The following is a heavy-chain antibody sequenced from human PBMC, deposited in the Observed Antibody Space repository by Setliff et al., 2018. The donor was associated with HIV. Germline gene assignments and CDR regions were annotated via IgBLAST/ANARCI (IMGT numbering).Heavy chain of an antibody. CDR3: ARTSTMVRGVIMDYYYYMDV. D-gene: IGHD3-10*01. CDR1: GYTFTNYG. Sequence: ASVKVSCKASGYTFTNYGITWVRQAPGQGLEWMGWISAYNGIINYAQNLQGRVTMTTDTSTRTAYMELRSLRSDDTAVYYCARTSTMVRGVIMDYYYYMDVWGRGSTVTVSS. J-gene: IGHJ6*03. CDR2: ISAYNGII. V-gene: IGHV1-18*01.